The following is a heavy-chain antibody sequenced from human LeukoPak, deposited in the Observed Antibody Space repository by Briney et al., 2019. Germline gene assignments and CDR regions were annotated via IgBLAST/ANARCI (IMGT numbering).Heavy chain of an antibody. CDR2: IYTSGST. Sequence: SETLSLTCTVSGGSISSYYWSWIRQPPGKGLEGIGYIYTSGSTNYNPSLKSRVTISVDTSKNQFSLKLSSVTAADTAVYYCARRYGGNSYYYYYYMDVWGKGTTVTVSS. V-gene: IGHV4-4*09. D-gene: IGHD4-23*01. CDR1: GGSISSYY. CDR3: ARRYGGNSYYYYYYMDV. J-gene: IGHJ6*03.